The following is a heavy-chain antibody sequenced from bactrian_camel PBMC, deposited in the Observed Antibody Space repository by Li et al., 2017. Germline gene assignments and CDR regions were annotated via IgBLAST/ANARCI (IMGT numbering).Heavy chain of an antibody. Sequence: HVQLVESGGGSVQAGGSLRLSCTASGYTDRVNVMGWWRQAAGKEREGVAAIDKSGSPTYTYSVMGRFTIDKDNVENTLYLQMNSLKPEDSAMYYCAADLARYCGAFSGFFARASWGQGTQVTVS. D-gene: IGHD2*01. CDR3: AADLARYCGAFSGFFARAS. J-gene: IGHJ4*01. V-gene: IGHV3S53*01. CDR1: GYTDRVNV. CDR2: IDKSGSP.